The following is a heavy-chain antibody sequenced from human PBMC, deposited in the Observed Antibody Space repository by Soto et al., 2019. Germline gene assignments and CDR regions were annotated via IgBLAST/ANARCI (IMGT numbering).Heavy chain of an antibody. CDR2: ISAYNGNT. D-gene: IGHD6-13*01. J-gene: IGHJ6*03. Sequence: QVQLVQSGAEVKKPGASVKVSCKASGYTFTSYGISWVRQAPGQGLEWMGWISAYNGNTNYAQKLQGRVTMTTDTSTSTAYTELRSLRSDDTAVYYCARDMRQQLSGHYYYYMDVWGKGTTVTVSS. V-gene: IGHV1-18*01. CDR1: GYTFTSYG. CDR3: ARDMRQQLSGHYYYYMDV.